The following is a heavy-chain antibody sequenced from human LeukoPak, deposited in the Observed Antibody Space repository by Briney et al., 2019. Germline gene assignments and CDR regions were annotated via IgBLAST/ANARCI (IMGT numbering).Heavy chain of an antibody. CDR2: IYSGGST. V-gene: IGHV3-53*01. CDR3: VRGGGYYGVDY. J-gene: IGHJ4*02. CDR1: GFTVDSNN. Sequence: AGGSLRLSCAASGFTVDSNNLNWVRQAPGKGLEWVSVIYSGGSTYYADSVKGRFTISRDNSKNTLYLEMNSLRVEDTAVYFCVRGGGYYGVDYWGQGTLVTVSS. D-gene: IGHD4-17*01.